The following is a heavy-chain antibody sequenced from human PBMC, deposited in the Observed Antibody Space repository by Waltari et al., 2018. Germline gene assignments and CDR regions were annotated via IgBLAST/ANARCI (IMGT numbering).Heavy chain of an antibody. CDR3: ARGCSAGSCRNPRYNYFYMDV. CDR2: IIPIVGTA. V-gene: IGHV1-69*01. Sequence: QVQLLQSGSEVKKPGSSVKVSCQASGGTFAFTWVRRAPGQGLAGVGGIIPIVGTANYAPRFRGRVTITADESTSTAYMELSTLRYDDTAVYYCARGCSAGSCRNPRYNYFYMDVWGKGTTVTVSS. D-gene: IGHD2-15*01. J-gene: IGHJ6*03. CDR1: GGTFA.